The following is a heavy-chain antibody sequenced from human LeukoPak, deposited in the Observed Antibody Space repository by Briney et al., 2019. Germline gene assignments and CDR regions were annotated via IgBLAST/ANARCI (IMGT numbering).Heavy chain of an antibody. CDR1: GFIFSNSW. Sequence: PGGSLRLSCAASGFIFSNSWMNWVRQAPGKGLEWVANINQDGSDQYYVDSVKGRFTISRDNAKNSLYLQMNSLRAEDTAVYYCARGTLYYYDSSGYYDYWGQGTLVTVSS. J-gene: IGHJ4*02. CDR2: INQDGSDQ. V-gene: IGHV3-7*01. CDR3: ARGTLYYYDSSGYYDY. D-gene: IGHD3-22*01.